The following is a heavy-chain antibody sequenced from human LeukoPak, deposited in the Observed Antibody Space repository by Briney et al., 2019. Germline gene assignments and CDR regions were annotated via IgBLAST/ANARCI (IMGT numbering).Heavy chain of an antibody. CDR3: ARGPNHYYYMDF. D-gene: IGHD2-8*01. J-gene: IGHJ6*03. Sequence: ASVKVSCKASGYSFTGYYIHWVRRALGQGLEWMGWINPDDGVSKSAQKFQGRVTMTRDKSINTVYMELSGLTSDDTALYYCARGPNHYYYMDFWGKGTTVSVSS. CDR2: INPDDGVS. CDR1: GYSFTGYY. V-gene: IGHV1-2*02.